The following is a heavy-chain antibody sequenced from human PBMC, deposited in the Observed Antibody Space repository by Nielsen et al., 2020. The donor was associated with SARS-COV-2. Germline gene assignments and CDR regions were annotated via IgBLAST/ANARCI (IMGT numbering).Heavy chain of an antibody. Sequence: SETLSLTCTVSGGSISSCYWSWIRQPAGKGLEWIGRIYTSGSTNYNPSLKSRVTMSVDTSKNQFSLKLSSVTAADTAVYYCARVGDYGDSVDFDYWGQGTLVTVSS. CDR2: IYTSGST. V-gene: IGHV4-4*07. CDR1: GGSISSCY. D-gene: IGHD4-17*01. J-gene: IGHJ4*02. CDR3: ARVGDYGDSVDFDY.